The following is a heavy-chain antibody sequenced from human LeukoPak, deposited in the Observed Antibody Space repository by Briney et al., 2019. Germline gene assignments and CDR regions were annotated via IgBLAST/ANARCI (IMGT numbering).Heavy chain of an antibody. V-gene: IGHV3-74*01. J-gene: IGHJ5*02. CDR1: LFMFRDHW. Sequence: GGALRLSCASSLFMFRDHWMHWVRQVPGKGLVGVSLIKSDRSTTNYSDSLKGRFTISRDHPKNTPILQKNNLRAHDNAVYYWLSYWRGQGFGPWGQGTLVNVSS. CDR3: LSYWRGQGFGP. CDR2: IKSDRSTT. D-gene: IGHD3-10*01.